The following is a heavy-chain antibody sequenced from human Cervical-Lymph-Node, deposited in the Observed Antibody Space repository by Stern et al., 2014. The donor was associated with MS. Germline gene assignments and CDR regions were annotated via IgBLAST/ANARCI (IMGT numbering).Heavy chain of an antibody. V-gene: IGHV1-18*01. CDR3: ARAAGSLDF. Sequence: EQLVQSGNEVKKPGASVKVSCEASGYNFTSYGISWVRPAPGQGLEWMGWISACNGNTNYEQKFQYRVTLATDQYTSTRDMGLSNLRSDDASLYDCARAAGSLDFWVQGTLVTVSS. CDR1: GYNFTSYG. D-gene: IGHD1-1*01. CDR2: ISACNGNT. J-gene: IGHJ4*02.